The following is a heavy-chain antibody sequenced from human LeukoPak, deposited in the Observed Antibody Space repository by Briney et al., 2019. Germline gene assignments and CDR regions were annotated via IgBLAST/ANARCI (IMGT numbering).Heavy chain of an antibody. V-gene: IGHV3-33*01. CDR1: GFTFNNYG. J-gene: IGHJ3*02. Sequence: GGSLRLSCAASGFTFNNYGMHWVRQAPGKGLEWVALIWYDGTNKYYGDSVRGRFTISRDNSKNTLYLQMNSLRAEDTAVYYCARGRFGELSVATFDIWGQGTMVTVSS. D-gene: IGHD3-10*01. CDR2: IWYDGTNK. CDR3: ARGRFGELSVATFDI.